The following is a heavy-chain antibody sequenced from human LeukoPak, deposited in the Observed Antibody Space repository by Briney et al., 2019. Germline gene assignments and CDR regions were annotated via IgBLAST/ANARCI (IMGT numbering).Heavy chain of an antibody. Sequence: GGSLRLACAASALTFSSYGIDWVRQAPDKGLEWVAYIRYDASNKYYTDSVKGRFTISRDNSKNTLYLQMNSLRAEDTAVYYCAKGRGWEASYYYYYMDVWGKGTTVTISS. CDR1: ALTFSSYG. D-gene: IGHD1-26*01. CDR2: IRYDASNK. J-gene: IGHJ6*03. CDR3: AKGRGWEASYYYYYMDV. V-gene: IGHV3-30*02.